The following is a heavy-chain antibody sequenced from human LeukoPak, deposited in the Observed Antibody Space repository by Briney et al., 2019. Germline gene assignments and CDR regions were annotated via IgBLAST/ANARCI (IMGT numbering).Heavy chain of an antibody. D-gene: IGHD6-19*01. V-gene: IGHV3-23*01. CDR3: AKTRHNIAVADPYYFDY. CDR2: ISGSGGST. J-gene: IGHJ4*02. CDR1: GFTFSSYA. Sequence: GGSLRLSXAASGFTFSSYALSWVRQAPGKGLEWVSVISGSGGSTYYADSVKGRFTISRDNSKNTLYLQMNSLRAEDTAVYYCAKTRHNIAVADPYYFDYWGQGTLVTVSS.